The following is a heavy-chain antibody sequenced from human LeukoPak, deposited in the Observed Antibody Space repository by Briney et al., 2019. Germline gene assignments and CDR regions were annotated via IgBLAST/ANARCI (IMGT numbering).Heavy chain of an antibody. Sequence: ASVKVSCKASGYTFTGYYMHWVRQAPGQGLEWMGWINPNSGGTNYAQKFQGRVTMTRDTSISTAYMELSRLRSDDTAMYFCARWPRGATAAYFDYWGQGTLVTVSS. D-gene: IGHD6-13*01. CDR2: INPNSGGT. V-gene: IGHV1-2*02. CDR1: GYTFTGYY. CDR3: ARWPRGATAAYFDY. J-gene: IGHJ4*02.